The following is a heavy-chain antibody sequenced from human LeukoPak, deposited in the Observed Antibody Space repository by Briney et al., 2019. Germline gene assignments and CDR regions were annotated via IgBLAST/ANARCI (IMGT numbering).Heavy chain of an antibody. CDR2: IIPIFGTA. J-gene: IGHJ3*02. D-gene: IGHD4/OR15-4a*01. CDR3: ARVGAGPFDAFDI. V-gene: IGHV1-69*05. Sequence: GASVKVSCKASGCTFSSYAINWVRQAPGQGLEWMGGIIPIFGTANYAQKFQGRVTITTDESTSTAYMELSSLRSEDTAVYYCARVGAGPFDAFDIWGQGTMVTVSS. CDR1: GCTFSSYA.